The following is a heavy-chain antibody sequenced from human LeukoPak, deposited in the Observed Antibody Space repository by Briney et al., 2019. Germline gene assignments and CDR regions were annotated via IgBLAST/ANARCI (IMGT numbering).Heavy chain of an antibody. D-gene: IGHD6-13*01. V-gene: IGHV3-30*02. J-gene: IGHJ6*03. CDR1: GFTFSSYG. CDR3: AKEAAYSSSWYGDYYYYYYMDV. Sequence: GGSLRLSCAASGFTFSSYGRHWVRHAPGKGLEWVAFIRYDGSNKYYADSVKGRFTISRDNSKNTLYLQMNSLRAEDTAVYYCAKEAAYSSSWYGDYYYYYYMDVWGKGTTVTVSS. CDR2: IRYDGSNK.